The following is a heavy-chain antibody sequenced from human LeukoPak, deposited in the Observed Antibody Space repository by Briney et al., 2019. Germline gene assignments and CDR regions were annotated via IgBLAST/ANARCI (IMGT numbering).Heavy chain of an antibody. J-gene: IGHJ4*02. V-gene: IGHV4-39*01. D-gene: IGHD6-19*01. CDR2: MDYSGRT. Sequence: SETLSLTCNVSGGSIGSRGYHWGWIRGPQGKGLEWIGSMDYSGRTYHNSSLRSRVTISVDASKNQLSLNQFPLKLTSVTAADTAVYYCARQIEVPGAIDYWGQGTLVSVSS. CDR3: ARQIEVPGAIDY. CDR1: GGSIGSRGYH.